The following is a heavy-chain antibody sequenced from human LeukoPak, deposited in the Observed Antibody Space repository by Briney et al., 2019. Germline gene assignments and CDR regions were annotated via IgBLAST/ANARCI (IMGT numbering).Heavy chain of an antibody. J-gene: IGHJ4*02. CDR2: ISWNSGSI. CDR3: ARGTLFFDY. V-gene: IGHV3-9*01. Sequence: GRSLRLSCAASGFTFDDYAMHWVRQAPGKGLEWVSGISWNSGSIGYADSVKGRFTISRDNAKNSLYLQMNSLRAEDTAVYYCARGTLFFDYWGQGTLVTVSS. CDR1: GFTFDDYA.